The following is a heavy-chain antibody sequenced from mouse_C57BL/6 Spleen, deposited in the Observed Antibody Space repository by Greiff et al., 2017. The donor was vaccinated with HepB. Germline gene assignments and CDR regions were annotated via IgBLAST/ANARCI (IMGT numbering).Heavy chain of an antibody. D-gene: IGHD2-4*01. CDR3: ARHYYYDYDDYAMDY. J-gene: IGHJ4*01. CDR2: ISSGGSYT. Sequence: EVQRVESGGDLVKPGGSLKLSCAASGFTFSSYGMSWVRQTPDKRLEWVATISSGGSYTYYPDSVKGRFTISRDNAKNTLYLQMSSLKSEDTAMYYCARHYYYDYDDYAMDYWGQGTSVTVSS. CDR1: GFTFSSYG. V-gene: IGHV5-6*01.